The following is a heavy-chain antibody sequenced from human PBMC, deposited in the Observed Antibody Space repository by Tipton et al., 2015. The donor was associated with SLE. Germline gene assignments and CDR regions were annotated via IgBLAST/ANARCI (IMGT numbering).Heavy chain of an antibody. D-gene: IGHD3-22*01. CDR1: GYTFTTYG. V-gene: IGHV1-18*01. J-gene: IGHJ4*02. CDR3: AREHFYESSGYYLGFYYFDY. CDR2: TSTFNGKT. Sequence: QLVQSGAEVKKPGASVKVSCKASGYTFTTYGVSWVRQAPGQGLEWMGWTSTFNGKTNYSQNFQDRVTMTTDTSTSTAYMELRSLRSDDTAVYYCAREHFYESSGYYLGFYYFDYWGQGTLVTVSS.